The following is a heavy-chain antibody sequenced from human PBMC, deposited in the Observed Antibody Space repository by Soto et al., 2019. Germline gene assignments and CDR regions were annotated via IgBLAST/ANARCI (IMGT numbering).Heavy chain of an antibody. CDR2: INYSGRYM. CDR3: ARKSSADSTGYDYLDY. J-gene: IGHJ4*02. V-gene: IGHV3-21*06. D-gene: IGHD3-22*01. Sequence: GWSLRLCCASSGFSVCSSDMTWVRQATGKGLEYVSSINYSGRYMFYAGSLRGRFTVSRDNAKNSLYLQMNSLRAEDTAVYYCARKSSADSTGYDYLDYWGQGTLVTVSS. CDR1: GFSVCSSD.